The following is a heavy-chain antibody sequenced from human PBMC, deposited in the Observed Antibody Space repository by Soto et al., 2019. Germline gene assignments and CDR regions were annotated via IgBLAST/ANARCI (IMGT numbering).Heavy chain of an antibody. CDR1: GYSLTSGYY. D-gene: IGHD3-3*01. J-gene: IGHJ4*02. CDR2: IYHTGST. Sequence: PSETLSLTCAVSGYSLTSGYYWGWIRQPPGKGLEWIGNIYHTGSTYYNPSLKSRVTISVDTSKNQFSLKLSSVTAADTAVYYCATGVTVFGVVAYFDYWGRGTLVTVSS. V-gene: IGHV4-38-2*01. CDR3: ATGVTVFGVVAYFDY.